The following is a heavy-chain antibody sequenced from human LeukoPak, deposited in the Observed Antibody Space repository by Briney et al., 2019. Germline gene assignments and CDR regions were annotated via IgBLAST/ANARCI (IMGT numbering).Heavy chain of an antibody. Sequence: QAGGSLRLSCTASGFTFGDYAMSWVRQAPGKGLEWVGFIRSKAYGGTTEYAASVKGRFTISRDDSKSIAYLQMNSLKTEDTAVYYCTSFGVVGTTYYFDYWGQGTLVTVPS. CDR3: TSFGVVGTTYYFDY. CDR1: GFTFGDYA. D-gene: IGHD3-3*01. V-gene: IGHV3-49*04. CDR2: IRSKAYGGTT. J-gene: IGHJ4*02.